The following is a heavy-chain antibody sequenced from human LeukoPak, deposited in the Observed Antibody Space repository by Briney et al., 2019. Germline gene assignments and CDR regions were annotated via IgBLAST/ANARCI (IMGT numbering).Heavy chain of an antibody. CDR1: GGTFSSYA. CDR3: ASGIPEHTGGENWFDP. V-gene: IGHV1-69*13. D-gene: IGHD2-2*01. CDR2: ILPICGTT. J-gene: IGHJ5*02. Sequence: ASVTVSCKASGGTFSSYAISWVRQAPGQGLEWMGGILPICGTTTYAQKFQGRVTMTADESTSTAYKELSSLRSEDTAVYYCASGIPEHTGGENWFDPWGQGALVTVSS.